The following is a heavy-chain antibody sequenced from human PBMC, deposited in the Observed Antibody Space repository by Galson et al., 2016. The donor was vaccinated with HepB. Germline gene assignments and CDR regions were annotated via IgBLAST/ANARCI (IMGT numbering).Heavy chain of an antibody. J-gene: IGHJ6*02. Sequence: SETLSLTCTVSSDSLSNYYWSWTRQPPGKGLEWIGYIYYSGSTSYKPSLRSRVTISLDTSKNQFSLMIHSVTAADTAVYYCARTSGSYFYYFGMDVWGQGTTVTVSS. V-gene: IGHV4-59*08. D-gene: IGHD1-26*01. CDR1: SDSLSNYY. CDR2: IYYSGST. CDR3: ARTSGSYFYYFGMDV.